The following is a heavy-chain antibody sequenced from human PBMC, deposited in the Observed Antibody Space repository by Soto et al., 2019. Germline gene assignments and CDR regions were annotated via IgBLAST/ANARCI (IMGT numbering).Heavy chain of an antibody. D-gene: IGHD6-6*01. V-gene: IGHV1-18*01. CDR1: GYTFTSYG. CDR3: ARDIGYSSSSFYYYYGMDV. CDR2: ISAYNGNT. J-gene: IGHJ6*02. Sequence: ASVKVSCKASGYTFTSYGISWVRQAPGQGLEWMGWISAYNGNTNYAQKLQGRVTMTTDTSTSTAYMELRSLRSGDTAVYYCARDIGYSSSSFYYYYGMDVWGQGTTVTVSS.